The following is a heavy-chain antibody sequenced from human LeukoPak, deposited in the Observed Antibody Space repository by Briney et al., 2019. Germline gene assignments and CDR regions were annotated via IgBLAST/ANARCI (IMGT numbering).Heavy chain of an antibody. D-gene: IGHD6-13*01. V-gene: IGHV4-39*07. CDR1: GGSISSSSYY. Sequence: SETLSRTCTVSGGSISSSSYYWGWIRQPPGKGLEWIGSIYYSGSTYYNPSLKSRVTISVDTSKNQFSLKLSSVTAADTAVYYCARVGAAAKRYYFDYWGQGTLVTVPS. CDR2: IYYSGST. CDR3: ARVGAAAKRYYFDY. J-gene: IGHJ4*02.